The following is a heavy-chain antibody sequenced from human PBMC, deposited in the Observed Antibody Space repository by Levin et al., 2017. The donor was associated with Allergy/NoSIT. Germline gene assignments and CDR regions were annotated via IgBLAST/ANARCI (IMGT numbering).Heavy chain of an antibody. CDR1: GDSMTDGYWY. CDR3: ARGHNGYEGRYYYYGMDV. CDR2: IFPSGKS. Sequence: PGGSLRLSCTVSGDSMTDGYWYWSWIRQPAGKGMEWIGRIFPSGKSDYNPSLKSRVTISLDSPAKQISLKLRSVTAADTAIYYCARGHNGYEGRYYYYGMDVWGKGTAVTVSS. J-gene: IGHJ6*04. D-gene: IGHD3-3*01. V-gene: IGHV4-4*07.